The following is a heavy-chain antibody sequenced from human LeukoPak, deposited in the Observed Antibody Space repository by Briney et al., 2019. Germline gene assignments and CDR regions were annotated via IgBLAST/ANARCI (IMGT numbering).Heavy chain of an antibody. D-gene: IGHD1-26*01. V-gene: IGHV3-30*03. CDR2: ISYDGSYK. J-gene: IGHJ4*01. CDR3: ERARLQWEVRYPRFDS. Sequence: PGRSLRLSCSASGFAFSTYAMHWVRQAPGKGLEWVAVISYDGSYKDYGDPVKGRFTLSRDNSKSTVFLEMSSLRAEDTAMYHCERARLQWEVRYPRFDSWGHGTLVTVSS. CDR1: GFAFSTYA.